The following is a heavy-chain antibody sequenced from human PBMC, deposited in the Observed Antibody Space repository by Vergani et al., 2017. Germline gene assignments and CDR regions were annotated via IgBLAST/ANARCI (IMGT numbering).Heavy chain of an antibody. Sequence: QLQLQESGPGLVKPSETLSLTCTVSGGSISSSSYYWGWIRQPPGKGLEWIGYIYYSGSTNYNPSLKSRVTISVDTSTNQFSLKLSSVTAADTAVYDCASHGAAAAVRGDYYYYGMDVWGQGTTVTVSS. V-gene: IGHV4-61*05. CDR3: ASHGAAAAVRGDYYYYGMDV. D-gene: IGHD6-13*01. CDR2: IYYSGST. CDR1: GGSISSSSYY. J-gene: IGHJ6*02.